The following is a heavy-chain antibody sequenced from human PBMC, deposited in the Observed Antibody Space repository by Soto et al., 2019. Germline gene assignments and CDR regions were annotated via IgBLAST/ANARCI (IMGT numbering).Heavy chain of an antibody. CDR2: IHSSGST. D-gene: IGHD6-13*01. V-gene: IGHV4-4*07. Sequence: SETLSLTCTVSGASMNSYHWSWIRQPAGKGLEWIGHIHSSGSTNYNPSLKSRVTMSVDTSKNQFSLRLMSLTAADTAVYYCARDQGVAAAGITWFDPWGRGSLVTVSS. CDR1: GASMNSYH. J-gene: IGHJ5*02. CDR3: ARDQGVAAAGITWFDP.